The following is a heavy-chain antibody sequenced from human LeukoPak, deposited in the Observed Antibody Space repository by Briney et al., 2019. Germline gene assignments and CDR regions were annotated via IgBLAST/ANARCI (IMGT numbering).Heavy chain of an antibody. CDR2: IYHSGST. D-gene: IGHD6-13*01. J-gene: IGHJ6*03. CDR3: ARDSKQLAYYYYYYMDV. Sequence: SRTLSLTCTVSGGSISSGGYYWSWIRQPPGKGLEWIGYIYHSGSTYYNPSLKSRVTISVDRSKNQFSLKLSSVTAADTAVYYCARDSKQLAYYYYYYMDVWGKGTTVTVSS. CDR1: GGSISSGGYY. V-gene: IGHV4-30-2*01.